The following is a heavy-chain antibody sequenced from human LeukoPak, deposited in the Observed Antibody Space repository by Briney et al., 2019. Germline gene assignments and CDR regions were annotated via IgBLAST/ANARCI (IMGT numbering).Heavy chain of an antibody. CDR1: GGTFISYA. J-gene: IGHJ5*02. CDR2: IIPIFGTA. Sequence: GASVKVSCKASGGTFISYAISWVRQAPGQGLEWMGGIIPIFGTANYAQKFQGRVTITADESTSTAYMELSSLRSEDTAVYYCARGGEWELLRFPGRGWFDPWGQGTLVTVSS. V-gene: IGHV1-69*13. CDR3: ARGGEWELLRFPGRGWFDP. D-gene: IGHD1-26*01.